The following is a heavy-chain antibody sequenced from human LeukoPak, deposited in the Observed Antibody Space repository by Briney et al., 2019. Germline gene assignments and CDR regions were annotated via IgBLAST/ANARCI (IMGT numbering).Heavy chain of an antibody. CDR1: GXTFSSYW. V-gene: IGHV3-74*01. CDR3: ASYLTSIPSGMDV. Sequence: GGSLRLSCAASGXTFSSYWMHWLRQEPRKGLVWVSRISTDGSSRSYADSVKGRFTISRDNGKNTLYLQMNSLRAEDTAVYYCASYLTSIPSGMDVWGQGATVTVSS. CDR2: ISTDGSSR. J-gene: IGHJ6*02. D-gene: IGHD2/OR15-2a*01.